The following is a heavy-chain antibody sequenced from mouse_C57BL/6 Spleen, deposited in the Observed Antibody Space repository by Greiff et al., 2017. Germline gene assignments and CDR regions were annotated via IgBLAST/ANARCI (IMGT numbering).Heavy chain of an antibody. CDR1: GYSITSGYY. V-gene: IGHV3-6*01. CDR2: ISYDGSN. CDR3: AREDYYGYYFDY. Sequence: EESGPGLVKPSQSLSLTCSVTGYSITSGYYWNWIRQFPGNKLEWMGYISYDGSNNYNPSLKNRISITRDTSKNQFFLKLNSVTTEDTATYYCAREDYYGYYFDYWGQGTTLTVSS. J-gene: IGHJ2*01. D-gene: IGHD1-2*01.